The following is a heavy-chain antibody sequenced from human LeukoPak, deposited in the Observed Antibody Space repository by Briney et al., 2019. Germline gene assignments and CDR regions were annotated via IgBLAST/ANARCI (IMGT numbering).Heavy chain of an antibody. CDR3: AKGSYYYDSADYFDY. J-gene: IGHJ4*02. D-gene: IGHD3-22*01. CDR1: GFTFSSYA. CDR2: LSGGGGNT. V-gene: IGHV3-23*01. Sequence: GGSLRLSCAASGFTFSSYAMSWVRQAPGKGLEWVSTLSGGGGNTYYADSVKGRVTISRDNSKNTLYLQMNSLRAEDTAVYHCAKGSYYYDSADYFDYWGQGTLVTVSS.